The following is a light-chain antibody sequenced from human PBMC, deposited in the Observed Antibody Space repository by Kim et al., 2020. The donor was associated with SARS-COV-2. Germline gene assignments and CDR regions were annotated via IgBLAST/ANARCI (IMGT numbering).Light chain of an antibody. CDR1: QDITNY. Sequence: SASVGDTVTITCQASQDITNYLNWYQQKPGKAPKLLIYDASNLETGVPSRFSGSGSGTDFTFTINSLQPEDIATYYCQQYDNLPYSFGQGTKLEI. V-gene: IGKV1-33*01. CDR2: DAS. CDR3: QQYDNLPYS. J-gene: IGKJ2*03.